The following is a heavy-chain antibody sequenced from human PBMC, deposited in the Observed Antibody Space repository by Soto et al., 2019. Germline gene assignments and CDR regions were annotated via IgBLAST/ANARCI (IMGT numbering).Heavy chain of an antibody. Sequence: ASVKVSCKASGYTFTCYWIYWVRQAPGQGLEWVAMIDPNDGRTNYAQVLRGRVTVTRHTSTSTVYMEISSLRSDDTAFYYCVRDRPHAWFDPWGQGTLVTVSS. V-gene: IGHV1-46*01. J-gene: IGHJ5*02. CDR1: GYTFTCYW. CDR3: VRDRPHAWFDP. CDR2: IDPNDGRT.